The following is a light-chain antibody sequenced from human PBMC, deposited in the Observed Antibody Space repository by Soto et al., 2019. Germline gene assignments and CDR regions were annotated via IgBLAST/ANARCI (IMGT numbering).Light chain of an antibody. J-gene: IGLJ2*01. CDR2: EVN. Sequence: ALTQPPSASGSPGQSVTISCTGTSSDFGTYNFVSWYQQHPGKAPKLMIYEVNKRPSGVPDRFSGSKSGNTASLTVSGLQAEDEADYYCSSYVRSTSFAFGGGTKLTVL. CDR1: SSDFGTYNF. CDR3: SSYVRSTSFA. V-gene: IGLV2-8*01.